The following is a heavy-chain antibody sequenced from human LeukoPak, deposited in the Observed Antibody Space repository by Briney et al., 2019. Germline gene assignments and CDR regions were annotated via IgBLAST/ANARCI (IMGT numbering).Heavy chain of an antibody. Sequence: GESLKISCKGFGYSFSTYWIGWVRQMPGKGPEWMGIIYPADSDTRYNPSFQGQVTISADKSISTAYLQWSGLKASDTAMYYCARRYCSSTSCYYYFDYWGQGTLDTVSS. CDR1: GYSFSTYW. CDR2: IYPADSDT. V-gene: IGHV5-51*01. D-gene: IGHD2-2*01. CDR3: ARRYCSSTSCYYYFDY. J-gene: IGHJ4*02.